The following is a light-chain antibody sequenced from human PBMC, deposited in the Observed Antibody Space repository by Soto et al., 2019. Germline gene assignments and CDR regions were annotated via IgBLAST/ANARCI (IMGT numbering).Light chain of an antibody. J-gene: IGKJ2*01. CDR3: QQYFVIPYT. CDR2: WAS. V-gene: IGKV4-1*01. Sequence: DIVMTQSPDSLAVSLGERATIYCKSSQSVLYSSNNKNYLAWYQQKPGQPPKLLIYWASTRESGVPDRFSGSGSGTDFTLTISSLQAEAVAVYYCQQYFVIPYTFCQGTKLESK. CDR1: QSVLYSSNNKNY.